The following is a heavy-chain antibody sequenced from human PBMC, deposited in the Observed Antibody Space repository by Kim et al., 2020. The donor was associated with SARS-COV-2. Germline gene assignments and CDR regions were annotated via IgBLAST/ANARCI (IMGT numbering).Heavy chain of an antibody. Sequence: GGSLRLSCAASGFTFSSYWMHWVRQAPGKGLVWVSRINSDGSSTSYADSVKGRFTISRDNAKNTLYLQMNSLRAEDTAVYYCARDPPPPLIWFGESNYYYGMDVWGQGTTVTVSS. CDR3: ARDPPPPLIWFGESNYYYGMDV. CDR2: INSDGSST. CDR1: GFTFSSYW. V-gene: IGHV3-74*01. J-gene: IGHJ6*02. D-gene: IGHD3-10*01.